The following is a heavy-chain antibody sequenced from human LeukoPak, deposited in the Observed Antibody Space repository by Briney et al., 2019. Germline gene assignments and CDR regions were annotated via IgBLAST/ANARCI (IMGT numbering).Heavy chain of an antibody. V-gene: IGHV1-24*01. CDR1: GYTLTELS. CDR3: ARLAAAPQPY. Sequence: ASVKVSCKVSGYTLTELSMHWVRQAPGKGLEWMGGFDPEDGETIYAQKFQGRITITADESTSTAYMELSSLRSEDTAVYYCARLAAAPQPYWGQGTLVTVSS. D-gene: IGHD2-15*01. CDR2: FDPEDGET. J-gene: IGHJ4*02.